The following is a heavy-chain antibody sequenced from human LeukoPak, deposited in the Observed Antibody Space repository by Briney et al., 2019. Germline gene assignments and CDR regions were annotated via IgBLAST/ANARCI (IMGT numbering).Heavy chain of an antibody. CDR3: ARAWGYRSGGSCYSCYYYYYMDV. CDR1: GYTFAIYD. J-gene: IGHJ6*03. Sequence: ASVKVSCTCSGYTFAIYDINWVRQATGQGIEWMGWMNPSSGNTVYAQKYQGRVTMTRNTSISTAYMELSSLRSEDTAVYYCARAWGYRSGGSCYSCYYYYYMDVWGKGTTVTVSS. CDR2: MNPSSGNT. D-gene: IGHD2-15*01. V-gene: IGHV1-8*01.